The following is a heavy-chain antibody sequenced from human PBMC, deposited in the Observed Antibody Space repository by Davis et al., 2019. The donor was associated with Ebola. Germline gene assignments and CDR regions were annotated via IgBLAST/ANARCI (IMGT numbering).Heavy chain of an antibody. Sequence: AASVKVSCKASGGTFSSYAISWVRQAPGQGLEWMGGIIPIFGTANYAQKFQGRVTITADESTSTAYMELSSLRSEDTAVYYCARLHVGGRYFDYWGQGTLVTVSS. D-gene: IGHD3-16*01. CDR2: IIPIFGTA. J-gene: IGHJ4*02. CDR1: GGTFSSYA. CDR3: ARLHVGGRYFDY. V-gene: IGHV1-69*13.